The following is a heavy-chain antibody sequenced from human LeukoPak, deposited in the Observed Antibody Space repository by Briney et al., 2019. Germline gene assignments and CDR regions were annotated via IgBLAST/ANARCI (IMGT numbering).Heavy chain of an antibody. CDR1: GGTFSSYA. CDR2: IIPIFGTA. J-gene: IGHJ5*02. D-gene: IGHD2-15*01. V-gene: IGHV1-69*13. Sequence: SVKVSCKASGGTFSSYAISWVRQAPGQGLEWMGGIIPIFGTANYAQKFQGRVTITANESTSTAYMELSSLRSEDTAVYYCARGSGYCSGGSCRNWFDPWGQGTLVTVSS. CDR3: ARGSGYCSGGSCRNWFDP.